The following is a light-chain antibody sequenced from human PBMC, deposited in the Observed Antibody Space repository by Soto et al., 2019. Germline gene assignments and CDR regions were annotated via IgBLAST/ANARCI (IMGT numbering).Light chain of an antibody. J-gene: IGLJ3*02. V-gene: IGLV1-40*01. Sequence: QPVLTQPPSVSGAPGQKVTISCTGSNSNIGAGYDVHWYQHLPGTAPKLVIYDNTDRPSGVPDRFSGSKSGTSASLAITGLQAEDEADYYCQSYDSSLSGSLFGGGTKVTVL. CDR2: DNT. CDR3: QSYDSSLSGSL. CDR1: NSNIGAGYD.